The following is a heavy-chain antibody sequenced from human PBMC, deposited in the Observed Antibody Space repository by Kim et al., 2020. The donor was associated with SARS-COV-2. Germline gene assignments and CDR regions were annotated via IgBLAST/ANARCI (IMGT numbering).Heavy chain of an antibody. Sequence: ASVKVSCKVSGYTLTELSMHWVRQAPGKGLEWMGGFDPEDGETIYAQKFQGRVTMTEDTYTDTAYMELSSLRSEDTAVYYCATAPVVVVPAANPRRYYYYYYGMDVWGQGTTVTVSS. V-gene: IGHV1-24*01. CDR1: GYTLTELS. D-gene: IGHD2-2*01. CDR3: ATAPVVVVPAANPRRYYYYYYGMDV. CDR2: FDPEDGET. J-gene: IGHJ6*02.